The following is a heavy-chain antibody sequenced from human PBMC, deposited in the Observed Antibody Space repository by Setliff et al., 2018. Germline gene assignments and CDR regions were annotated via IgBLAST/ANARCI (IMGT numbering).Heavy chain of an antibody. V-gene: IGHV3-15*01. J-gene: IGHJ6*03. CDR1: GFTFSSYS. CDR2: IKRKTDGETT. Sequence: GGSLRLSCAGSGFTFSSYSMNWVRQAPGKGLEWVGQIKRKTDGETTDYAAPVKGRFIISRDDSKRTLYLQMDSLKNEDTALYYCMSTPSGTYSTYYYYYNMDVWGKGTQVTVSS. CDR3: MSTPSGTYSTYYYYYNMDV. D-gene: IGHD3-10*01.